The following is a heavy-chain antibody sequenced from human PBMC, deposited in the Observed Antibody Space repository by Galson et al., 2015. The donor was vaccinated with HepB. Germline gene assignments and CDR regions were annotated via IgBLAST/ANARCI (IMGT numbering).Heavy chain of an antibody. CDR1: GDSVSSNSAG. CDR2: TYYRSKWYI. CDR3: SRGGLVKAARGGLAWLDP. V-gene: IGHV6-1*01. J-gene: IGHJ5*02. D-gene: IGHD6-6*01. Sequence: CAISGDSVSSNSAGRTWIRQSPSRGLEWLGRTYYRSKWYIDYAVSVKGRITINPDTSKNQVSLRLTSVTPKDTAVYYCSRGGLVKAARGGLAWLDPWGQGTLVTVSS.